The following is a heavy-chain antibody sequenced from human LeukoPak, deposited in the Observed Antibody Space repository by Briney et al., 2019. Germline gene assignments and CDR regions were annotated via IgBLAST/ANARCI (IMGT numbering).Heavy chain of an antibody. V-gene: IGHV3-48*01. Sequence: PGGSLRLSCAASGFTFSSYSMNWVRQAPGKGLEWVSYISSSSSTIYYADSVKGRFTISRDNAKNSLYLQMNSLRAEDTAVYYCARGIYYDSSGYYVDYWGQGTLVTVSS. CDR3: ARGIYYDSSGYYVDY. CDR2: ISSSSSTI. D-gene: IGHD3-22*01. J-gene: IGHJ4*02. CDR1: GFTFSSYS.